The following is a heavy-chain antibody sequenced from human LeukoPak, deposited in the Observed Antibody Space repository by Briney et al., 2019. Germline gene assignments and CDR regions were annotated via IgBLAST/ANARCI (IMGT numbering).Heavy chain of an antibody. CDR1: GFTFSSYW. D-gene: IGHD3-22*01. V-gene: IGHV3-7*01. Sequence: GGSLRLSCAASGFTFSSYWMSRVRQAPGKGLEWVANIKQDGSEKYYVDSVKGRFTISRDNAKNSLYLQMNSLRAEDTAVYYCARQAPHYYDSSGYYPGGAFDIWGQGTMVTVSS. CDR3: ARQAPHYYDSSGYYPGGAFDI. CDR2: IKQDGSEK. J-gene: IGHJ3*02.